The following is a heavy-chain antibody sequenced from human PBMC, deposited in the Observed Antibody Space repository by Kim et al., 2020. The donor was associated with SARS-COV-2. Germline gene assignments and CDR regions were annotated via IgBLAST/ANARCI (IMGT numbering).Heavy chain of an antibody. CDR2: TYGGDTT. V-gene: IGHV3-23*03. Sequence: GGSLRLSCAASGFTFSSNAVSWARQAPGKGPEWVSVTYGGDTTYYADSVKGRFTISRDNSKNTLYLQMNSLRAEDTAVYYCVKDVDYWGQGTLVTVPS. J-gene: IGHJ4*02. CDR3: VKDVDY. CDR1: GFTFSSNA.